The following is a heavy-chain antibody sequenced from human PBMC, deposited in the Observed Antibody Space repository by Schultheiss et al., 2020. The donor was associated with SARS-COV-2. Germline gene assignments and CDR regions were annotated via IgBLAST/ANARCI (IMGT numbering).Heavy chain of an antibody. J-gene: IGHJ6*03. V-gene: IGHV3-30*07. CDR3: ARDPNMDYMDV. Sequence: GGSLRLSCAASGFTFSSYAMHWVRQAPGKGLEWVAVISYDGSNKYYADSVKGRFTISRDNSKNTLYLQMNSLRAEDTAVYYCARDPNMDYMDVWGKGTTVTVSS. CDR1: GFTFSSYA. D-gene: IGHD4/OR15-4a*01. CDR2: ISYDGSNK.